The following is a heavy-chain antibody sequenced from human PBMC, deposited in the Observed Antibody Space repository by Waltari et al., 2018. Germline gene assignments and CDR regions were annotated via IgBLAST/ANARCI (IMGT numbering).Heavy chain of an antibody. CDR1: GGSFSGYY. CDR2: INHSGST. CDR3: ARGGFDWLLEVYGMDV. Sequence: QVQLQQWGAGLLKPSETLSLTCAVYGGSFSGYYWSWIRQPPGKGLEWIGEINHSGSTNYNPSLKSRVTISVDTSKTQFSLKLSSVTAADTAVYYCARGGFDWLLEVYGMDVWGQGTTVTVSS. J-gene: IGHJ6*02. V-gene: IGHV4-34*01. D-gene: IGHD3-9*01.